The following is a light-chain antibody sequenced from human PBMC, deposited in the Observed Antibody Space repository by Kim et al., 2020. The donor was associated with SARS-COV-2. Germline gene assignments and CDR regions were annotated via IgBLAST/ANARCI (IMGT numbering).Light chain of an antibody. J-gene: IGLJ3*02. CDR3: SSYASSRSLV. CDR1: SSDIGGYNF. CDR2: DVT. Sequence: GQSITISCTGTSSDIGGYNFVSWYRQHPGKAPKLIIYDVTKRPSGVSNRFSGSKSGTTASLTISGLQAEDEADYYCSSYASSRSLVFGGGTQVTVL. V-gene: IGLV2-14*04.